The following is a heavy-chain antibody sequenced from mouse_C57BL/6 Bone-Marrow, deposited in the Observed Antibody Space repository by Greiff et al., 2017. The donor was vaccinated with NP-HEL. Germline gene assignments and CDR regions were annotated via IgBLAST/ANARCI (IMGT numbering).Heavy chain of an antibody. D-gene: IGHD3-2*02. Sequence: QVQLQQPGAELVKPGASVKVSCKASGYTFTSYWMHWVKQRPGQGLEWIGRIHPSDSDTNYNQKFKGKATLTVDKSSSTAYMQLSSLTSEDSAVYYCAIQLRLRSRYYAMDYWGQGTSVTVSS. CDR3: AIQLRLRSRYYAMDY. J-gene: IGHJ4*01. V-gene: IGHV1-74*01. CDR2: IHPSDSDT. CDR1: GYTFTSYW.